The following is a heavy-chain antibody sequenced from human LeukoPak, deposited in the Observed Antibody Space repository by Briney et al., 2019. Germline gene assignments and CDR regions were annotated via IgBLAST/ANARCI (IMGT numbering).Heavy chain of an antibody. D-gene: IGHD3-22*01. CDR2: ISSNGGST. CDR3: VKVGGVVIVVATHYFDY. J-gene: IGHJ4*02. Sequence: GGSLRLSCLASGFTFSTYAMHWVRQAPGKGLEYVSAISSNGGSTYYADSVKGRFTISRDNSKDTLYLQMSSLRAEDTAVYYCVKVGGVVIVVATHYFDYWGQGTLVTVSS. CDR1: GFTFSTYA. V-gene: IGHV3-64D*06.